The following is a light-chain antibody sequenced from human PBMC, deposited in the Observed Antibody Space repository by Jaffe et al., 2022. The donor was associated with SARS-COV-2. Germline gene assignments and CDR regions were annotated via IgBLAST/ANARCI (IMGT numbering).Light chain of an antibody. J-gene: IGKJ4*01. CDR1: QIISSSY. Sequence: EIVLTQSPGTLSLSPGGRAALSCRASQIISSSYLAWYQQKPGQSPRLLIYGASSRATGIPDRFSGSGSGTDFTLTISRLEPEDFAVYFCQQYGSSPLTFGGGTKVEIK. V-gene: IGKV3-20*01. CDR3: QQYGSSPLT. CDR2: GAS.